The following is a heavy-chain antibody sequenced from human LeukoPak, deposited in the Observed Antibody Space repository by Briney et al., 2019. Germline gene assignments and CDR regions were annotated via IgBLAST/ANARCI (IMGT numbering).Heavy chain of an antibody. V-gene: IGHV3-53*01. CDR1: EFSVSSDF. CDR2: IFSGGET. CDR3: ANRGF. D-gene: IGHD6-25*01. Sequence: GGSLRLSCAASEFSVSSDFMMWIRQAPGKGLDWVSSIFSGGETYYADSVEGRFTISRDTSKNTLYLQMDSLRVEDAALYFCANRGFWGQGALVTVSS. J-gene: IGHJ4*02.